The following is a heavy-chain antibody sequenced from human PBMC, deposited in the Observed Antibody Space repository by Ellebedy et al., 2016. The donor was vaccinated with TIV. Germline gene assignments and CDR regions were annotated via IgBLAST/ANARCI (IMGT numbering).Heavy chain of an antibody. CDR1: GGTFSSYA. J-gene: IGHJ4*02. CDR3: ARDDRIAVAGTFDY. D-gene: IGHD6-19*01. Sequence: SVKVSXXASGGTFSSYAISWVRQAPGQGLEWMGGIIPIFGTANYAQKFQGRVTITADESTSTAYMELSSLRSEDTAVYYCARDDRIAVAGTFDYWGQGTLVTVSS. V-gene: IGHV1-69*13. CDR2: IIPIFGTA.